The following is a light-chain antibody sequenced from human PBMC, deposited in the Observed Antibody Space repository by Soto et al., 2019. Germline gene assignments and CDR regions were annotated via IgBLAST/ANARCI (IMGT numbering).Light chain of an antibody. CDR1: QSVNSDY. J-gene: IGKJ5*01. CDR3: HHYGGSPIT. Sequence: EVVLTQSPGTLSLSRCEGATLSCRASQSVNSDYLGWFLQKPGQAPRLLIYGASTRATGIPDRFSGSGSGTDFTLTISRLEPEDFTVYYCHHYGGSPITFGQGTRLEI. CDR2: GAS. V-gene: IGKV3-20*01.